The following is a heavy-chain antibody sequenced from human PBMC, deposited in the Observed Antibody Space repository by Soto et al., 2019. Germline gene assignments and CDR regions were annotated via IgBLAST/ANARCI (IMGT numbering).Heavy chain of an antibody. D-gene: IGHD3-16*01. CDR3: ARAVGGGDY. Sequence: QVQLVQSGAEVKKPGASVKVSCKASGYTFTSYAMHWVRQAPGQRLEWMGWINAGNGNTKYSQKLQGRVTITRETSAKNASMALSSLESEDTAVYYCARAVGGGDYWGQGTLVTVSS. J-gene: IGHJ4*02. CDR1: GYTFTSYA. V-gene: IGHV1-3*01. CDR2: INAGNGNT.